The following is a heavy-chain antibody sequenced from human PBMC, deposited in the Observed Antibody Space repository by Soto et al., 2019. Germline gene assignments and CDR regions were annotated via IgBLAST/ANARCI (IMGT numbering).Heavy chain of an antibody. CDR2: VSGSGGSV. CDR1: GFTFSSYG. Sequence: EVQLLESGGDLVQPGGSLTLSCAAAGFTFSSYGMSWVRQAPGKGLEWVSAVSGSGGSVYYADSVRGRFTISRDNSKNTLYMHVNSTRAKNTDIYYCAKVSVVGADYPYGRDVWGQGTTVTVSS. D-gene: IGHD2-2*01. V-gene: IGHV3-23*01. J-gene: IGHJ6*02. CDR3: AKVSVVGADYPYGRDV.